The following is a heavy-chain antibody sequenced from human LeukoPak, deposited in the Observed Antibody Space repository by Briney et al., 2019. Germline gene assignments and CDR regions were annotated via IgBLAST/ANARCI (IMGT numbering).Heavy chain of an antibody. D-gene: IGHD6-19*01. CDR1: GFTFSSYS. CDR2: ISSSSSYI. Sequence: PGGSLRLSCVASGFTFSSYSMNWVRQAPGKGLEWVSSISSSSSYIYYADSVKGRFTISRDNAKNSLYLQMNSLRAEDTAVYYCARDEEYSSGWYPYWGQGTLVTVSS. V-gene: IGHV3-21*01. CDR3: ARDEEYSSGWYPY. J-gene: IGHJ4*02.